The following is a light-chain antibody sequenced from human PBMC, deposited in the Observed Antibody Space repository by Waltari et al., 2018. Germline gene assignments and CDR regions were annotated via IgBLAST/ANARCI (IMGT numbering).Light chain of an antibody. CDR2: GAS. CDR3: QQFGSSPLIT. Sequence: EIVLTQSPGTLSLSPGERATLSCRASQSISSGKLAWYQQKPGQAPRLLIYGASSRASGIPDKFCGSGSGTDFTLTISRLEPEDFAVYYCQQFGSSPLITFGQGTRLEIK. V-gene: IGKV3-20*01. J-gene: IGKJ5*01. CDR1: QSISSGK.